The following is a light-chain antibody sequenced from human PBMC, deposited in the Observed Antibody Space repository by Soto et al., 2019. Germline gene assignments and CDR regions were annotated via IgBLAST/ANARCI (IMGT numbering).Light chain of an antibody. V-gene: IGKV3-15*01. CDR2: GAS. Sequence: EIVMTQSPATLSVSPGERATLSCRAIQSVSRNLAWYQQKPGQAPRLLXYGASTRATGIPARFSGSGSGTEFTLTISSLAPEDFEVYYCQQRSNWPITFGLGTRLEIK. J-gene: IGKJ5*01. CDR1: QSVSRN. CDR3: QQRSNWPIT.